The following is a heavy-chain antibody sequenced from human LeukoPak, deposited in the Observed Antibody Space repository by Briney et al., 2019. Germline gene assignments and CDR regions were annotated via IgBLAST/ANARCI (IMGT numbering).Heavy chain of an antibody. J-gene: IGHJ4*02. CDR2: ISYEGSDK. Sequence: GGSLRLSCAASGFTFSRYAMHWVRQAPGRVLEWVAVISYEGSDKYYADSVKGRFTISRDNSKNTLSLQMTSLRAEDTAVYYCARPHVEEWELPPFEYWGQGTLVTVSS. CDR1: GFTFSRYA. CDR3: ARPHVEEWELPPFEY. V-gene: IGHV3-30*01. D-gene: IGHD1-26*01.